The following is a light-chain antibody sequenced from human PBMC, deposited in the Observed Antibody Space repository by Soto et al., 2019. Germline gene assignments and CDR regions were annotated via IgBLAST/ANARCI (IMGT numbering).Light chain of an antibody. J-gene: IGLJ7*01. V-gene: IGLV1-51*01. Sequence: QSVLTQPPSVSAAPGQEVTISCSGSSSNIAANSVSWYQHLPGTAPKLLIYDTDRRPSGIPARFSGSKSGTSATLDITGLQTGDEADYYCGAWETSLNVYVFGSGTQLTVL. CDR2: DTD. CDR3: GAWETSLNVYV. CDR1: SSNIAANS.